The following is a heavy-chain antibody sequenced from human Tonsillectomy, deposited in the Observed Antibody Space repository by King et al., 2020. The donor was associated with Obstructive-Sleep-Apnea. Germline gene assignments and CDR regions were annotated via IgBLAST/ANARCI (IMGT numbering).Heavy chain of an antibody. D-gene: IGHD3-22*01. V-gene: IGHV4-4*02. J-gene: IGHJ4*02. Sequence: VQLQESGPGLVKPSGTLSLTCAVSGGSISSSNWWSWVRQPPGKGLEWIGEIYHSGSTNYNPSLKSRVTISVDKSKNPFSLKLSSVTAADTAVYYCASDLGPAAAYYYDSSGSDYWGQGTLVTVSS. CDR2: IYHSGST. CDR3: ASDLGPAAAYYYDSSGSDY. CDR1: GGSISSSNW.